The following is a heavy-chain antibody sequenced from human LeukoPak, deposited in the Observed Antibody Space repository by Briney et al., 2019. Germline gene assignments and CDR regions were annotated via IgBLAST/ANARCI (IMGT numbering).Heavy chain of an antibody. CDR2: ISSSSSYI. D-gene: IGHD1-26*01. J-gene: IGHJ4*02. CDR3: AKKGATTGDFDY. CDR1: GFTFSSYS. Sequence: GGSQRLSCAASGFTFSSYSMNWVRQAPGKGLEWVSSISSSSSYIYYADSVKGRFTISRDNAKNSLYLQMNSLRAEDTAVYYCAKKGATTGDFDYWGQGTLVTVSS. V-gene: IGHV3-21*04.